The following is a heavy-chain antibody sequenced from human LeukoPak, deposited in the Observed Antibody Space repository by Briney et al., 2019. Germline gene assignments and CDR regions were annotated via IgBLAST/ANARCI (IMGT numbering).Heavy chain of an antibody. J-gene: IGHJ4*02. V-gene: IGHV3-48*01. CDR3: ARDKDYAFDY. D-gene: IGHD4/OR15-4a*01. CDR2: ISSISGTI. CDR1: GFTFSSYG. Sequence: PGGSLRLSCAASGFTFSSYGMNWVRQAPGKGLEWVSYISSISGTINYSDSVKGRFTISTDNAKNSLYLQMNSLRAEDTAVYYCARDKDYAFDYWGQGTLVTVSS.